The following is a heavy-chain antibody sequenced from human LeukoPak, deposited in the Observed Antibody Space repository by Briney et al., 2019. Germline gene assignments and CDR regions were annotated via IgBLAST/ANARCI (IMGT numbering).Heavy chain of an antibody. D-gene: IGHD6-19*01. Sequence: GGSLRLSCAASGFTFSSYAMSWVRQAPGKGLDWVSSLSVRGDAKYSADAVKGLLTISRDNSKNTLYLQMNSLRAEDTAVYYCARRVRSGWYEYYFDYWGQGTLVTVSS. V-gene: IGHV3-23*01. CDR1: GFTFSSYA. CDR3: ARRVRSGWYEYYFDY. J-gene: IGHJ4*02. CDR2: LSVRGDAK.